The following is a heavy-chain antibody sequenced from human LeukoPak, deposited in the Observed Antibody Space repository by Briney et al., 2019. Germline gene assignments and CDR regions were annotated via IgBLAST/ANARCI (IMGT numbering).Heavy chain of an antibody. CDR3: AREGLLWSKATFDY. Sequence: GGSLRLSCAASGFTFSSYWMSWVRQAPGKGLEWVANIKQDGSEKYYVDSVKGRFTISRGNAKNSLYLQMNSLRAEDTAVYYCAREGLLWSKATFDYWGQGTLVTVSS. V-gene: IGHV3-7*01. CDR1: GFTFSSYW. CDR2: IKQDGSEK. D-gene: IGHD3-10*01. J-gene: IGHJ4*02.